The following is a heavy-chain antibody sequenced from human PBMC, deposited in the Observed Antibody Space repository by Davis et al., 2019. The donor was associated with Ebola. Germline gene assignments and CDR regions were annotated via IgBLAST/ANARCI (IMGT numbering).Heavy chain of an antibody. J-gene: IGHJ4*02. D-gene: IGHD6-19*01. V-gene: IGHV3-23*01. Sequence: GESLKISCAASGFTFSSYSMNWARQAPGKGLEWVSAISGSGGSTYYADSVKGRFTISRDNSKNTLYLQMNSLRAEDTAVYYCAKDPRSIAVAGILDYWGQGTLVTVSS. CDR2: ISGSGGST. CDR1: GFTFSSYS. CDR3: AKDPRSIAVAGILDY.